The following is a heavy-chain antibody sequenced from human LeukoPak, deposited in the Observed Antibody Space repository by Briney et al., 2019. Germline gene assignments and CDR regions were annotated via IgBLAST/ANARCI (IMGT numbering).Heavy chain of an antibody. V-gene: IGHV1-18*01. Sequence: GASVKVSCKASGYSFTSFPIIWVRQAPGQGLEWMGWISAYNGNTNYAQKLQGRVTMTTDTSTSTAYMELRSLRSDDTAVYYCARDISVVWDFDWLVSPFDYWGQGTLVTVSS. D-gene: IGHD3-9*01. CDR2: ISAYNGNT. CDR1: GYSFTSFP. J-gene: IGHJ4*02. CDR3: ARDISVVWDFDWLVSPFDY.